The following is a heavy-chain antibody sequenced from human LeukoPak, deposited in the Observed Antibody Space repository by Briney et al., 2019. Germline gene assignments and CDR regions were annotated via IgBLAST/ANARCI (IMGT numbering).Heavy chain of an antibody. CDR3: AELGITMIGGV. CDR1: GFTFSTYS. V-gene: IGHV3-21*01. CDR2: ISSSSSYI. Sequence: PGGSLRLSCAASGFTFSTYSMNWVRQAPGKGLEWVSSISSSSSYIYYADSVKGRFTISRDNAKNSLYLQMNSLRAEDTAVYYCAELGITMIGGVWGKGTTVTISS. J-gene: IGHJ6*04. D-gene: IGHD3-10*02.